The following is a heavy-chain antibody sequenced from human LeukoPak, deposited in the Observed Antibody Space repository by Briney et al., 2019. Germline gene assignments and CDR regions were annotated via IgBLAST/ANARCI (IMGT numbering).Heavy chain of an antibody. D-gene: IGHD2/OR15-2a*01. CDR3: AGSNTYYYYYMDV. V-gene: IGHV3-23*01. CDR1: GFTFSSYA. J-gene: IGHJ6*03. Sequence: GGSLRLSCAASGFTFSSYAMSWVRQAPGKGLEWVSAISGSGGTTHYADSVKGRLTISRDNSKNTLYLQMNSLRAEDTAVYHCAGSNTYYYYYMDVWGKGTTVTVSS. CDR2: ISGSGGTT.